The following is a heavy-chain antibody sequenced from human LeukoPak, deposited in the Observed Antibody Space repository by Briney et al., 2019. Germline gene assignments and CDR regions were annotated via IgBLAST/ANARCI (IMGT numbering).Heavy chain of an antibody. CDR2: IYYSGST. V-gene: IGHV4-59*01. CDR3: ARARAVAGTLGYYFDY. J-gene: IGHJ4*02. Sequence: KTSETLSLTCTVSGGSISSYYWSWIRQPPGKGLEWIGYIYYSGSTNYNPSLKSRVTISLDTSKNQFSLRLSSVTAADTAVYYCARARAVAGTLGYYFDYWGQGTLVTVSS. D-gene: IGHD6-19*01. CDR1: GGSISSYY.